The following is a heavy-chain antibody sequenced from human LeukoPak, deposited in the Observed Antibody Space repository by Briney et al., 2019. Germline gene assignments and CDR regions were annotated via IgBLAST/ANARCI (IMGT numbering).Heavy chain of an antibody. J-gene: IGHJ4*02. D-gene: IGHD3-22*01. CDR2: ISGSGGST. CDR3: AKGIVVVITTRYFDY. V-gene: IGHV3-23*01. Sequence: GGSLRLSCAASGFTFSSYAMSWVRQAPGKGLEWVSAISGSGGSTYYADSVKGRFTISRDNSKNTLYLQMNSLRAEDTAVYYCAKGIVVVITTRYFDYWGQGTLVTVSS. CDR1: GFTFSSYA.